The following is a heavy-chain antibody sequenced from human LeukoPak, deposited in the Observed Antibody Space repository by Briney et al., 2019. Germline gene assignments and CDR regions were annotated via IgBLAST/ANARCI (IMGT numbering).Heavy chain of an antibody. J-gene: IGHJ4*02. D-gene: IGHD2-2*01. CDR1: GGSISSSSYY. CDR2: IYYSGST. CDR3: ARSSLGYCSSTSCYADHFDY. Sequence: SETLSLTCTVSGGSISSSSYYWGWIRQPPGKGLEWIGSIYYSGSTYYNPSLKSRVTISVDTSKNQFSLKLSSVTAADTAVYYCARSSLGYCSSTSCYADHFDYWGQGTLVTVSS. V-gene: IGHV4-39*01.